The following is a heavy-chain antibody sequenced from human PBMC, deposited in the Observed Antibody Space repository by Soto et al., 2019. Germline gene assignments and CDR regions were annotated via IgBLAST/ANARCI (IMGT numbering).Heavy chain of an antibody. D-gene: IGHD6-19*01. J-gene: IGHJ5*02. Sequence: GPTVVNPTHTLTLTCIFSGFSLRTSGVGVGWIRQPPGKALEWLGFIYWNDDKRYSPSLKSRLTITKDTSKNQVVLTMTNMDPVDTATYYCAKSGSSGWYGWFDPWGQGTLVTVSS. CDR1: GFSLRTSGVG. V-gene: IGHV2-5*01. CDR2: IYWNDDK. CDR3: AKSGSSGWYGWFDP.